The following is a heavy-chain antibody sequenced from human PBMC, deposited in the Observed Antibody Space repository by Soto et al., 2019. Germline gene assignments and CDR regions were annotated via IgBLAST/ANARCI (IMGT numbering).Heavy chain of an antibody. V-gene: IGHV3-48*01. CDR3: ASFSRMTDGYY. D-gene: IGHD4-17*01. J-gene: IGHJ4*02. CDR1: GFIFTSYA. Sequence: EVHLVESGGGLVQPGESLRLSCAASGFIFTSYAINWVRQAPGKGLEWVSYISSSGTSIYYADSVKGRFTISRDNAKKSLYLQMNSLRAEYTAVYYCASFSRMTDGYYWGQGTLVTVSS. CDR2: ISSSGTSI.